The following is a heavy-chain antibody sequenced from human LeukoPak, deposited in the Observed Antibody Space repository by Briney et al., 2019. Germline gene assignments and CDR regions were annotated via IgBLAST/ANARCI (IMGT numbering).Heavy chain of an antibody. D-gene: IGHD3-22*01. J-gene: IGHJ3*02. Sequence: GGSLRLSCAASGFTFSSYWMSWVRQAPGKGLEWVANIKQDGSEKYYVDSVKGRFTISRDNAKNSLYLQMNSLRAEDTAVYYCARTDFYYDSSGYYYGLWGDDAFDIWGQGTMVTVSS. V-gene: IGHV3-7*03. CDR3: ARTDFYYDSSGYYYGLWGDDAFDI. CDR2: IKQDGSEK. CDR1: GFTFSSYW.